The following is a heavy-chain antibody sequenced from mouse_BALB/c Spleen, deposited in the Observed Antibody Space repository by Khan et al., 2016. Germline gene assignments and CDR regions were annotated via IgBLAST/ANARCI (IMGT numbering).Heavy chain of an antibody. CDR2: IFPGRGST. J-gene: IGHJ2*01. D-gene: IGHD2-14*01. Sequence: QVQLQQSGAELMKPGASVKISCKATGYTFSTYWIEWVKQRPGHGLEWIGEIFPGRGSTNYNEKFKGKATFTADTSSNTACMQLSSLTSEDSAVYYCARSGYRSLNYWGQGTTRTVSS. CDR1: GYTFSTYW. V-gene: IGHV1-9*01. CDR3: ARSGYRSLNY.